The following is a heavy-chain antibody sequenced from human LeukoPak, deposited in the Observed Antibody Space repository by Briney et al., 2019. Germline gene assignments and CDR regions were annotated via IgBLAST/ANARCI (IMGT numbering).Heavy chain of an antibody. CDR2: IKSKTDGGTT. CDR3: TAVGGSTTYFDY. CDR1: GFTFSNAW. D-gene: IGHD1-26*01. V-gene: IGHV3-15*01. J-gene: IGHJ4*02. Sequence: GGSLRLSCAASGFTFSNAWMSWVRQAPGRGLEWVGRIKSKTDGGTTDYAAPVKGRFTISRDDSKNTLYLQMNSLKTEDTAVYYCTAVGGSTTYFDYWGQGTLVTVSS.